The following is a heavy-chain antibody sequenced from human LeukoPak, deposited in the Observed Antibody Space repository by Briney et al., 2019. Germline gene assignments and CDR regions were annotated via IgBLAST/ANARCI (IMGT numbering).Heavy chain of an antibody. CDR2: INQDGSEK. CDR3: ARGKGVVVGSMDV. D-gene: IGHD2-21*01. CDR1: GFTFSSYW. J-gene: IGHJ6*03. Sequence: GGSLRLSCAASGFTFSSYWMSWVRQAPGKGLEWVANINQDGSEKYSVDSVKGRFTISRDNAKNSLYLQMNSLRAEDTAVYYCARGKGVVVGSMDVWGKGTTVTVSS. V-gene: IGHV3-7*01.